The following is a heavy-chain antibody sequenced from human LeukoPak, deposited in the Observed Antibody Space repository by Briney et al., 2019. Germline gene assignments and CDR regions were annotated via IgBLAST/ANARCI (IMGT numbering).Heavy chain of an antibody. Sequence: SGTLSLTCAVSGGSISGTNWWSWVRQPPGKGLEWIGEIYHGGSTNYNPSLKSRVTISVDKSKNQFSLKLTSVTAADTAVYYCARNYGDNNFDYWGQGTLVTVSS. V-gene: IGHV4-4*02. CDR3: ARNYGDNNFDY. J-gene: IGHJ4*02. D-gene: IGHD4-17*01. CDR1: GGSISGTNW. CDR2: IYHGGST.